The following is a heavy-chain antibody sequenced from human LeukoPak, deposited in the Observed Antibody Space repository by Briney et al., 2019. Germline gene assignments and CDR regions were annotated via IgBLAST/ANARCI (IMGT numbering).Heavy chain of an antibody. V-gene: IGHV4-61*05. Sequence: PSETLSLTCTVSGGSISSSSYYWGWIRQPPGKGLEWIGYIYYSGSTNYNPSLKSRVTISVDTSKNQFSLKLSSVTAADTAVYYCARGIGYYDSSGYYDYWGQGTLVTVSS. CDR1: GGSISSSSYY. D-gene: IGHD3-22*01. CDR2: IYYSGST. J-gene: IGHJ4*02. CDR3: ARGIGYYDSSGYYDY.